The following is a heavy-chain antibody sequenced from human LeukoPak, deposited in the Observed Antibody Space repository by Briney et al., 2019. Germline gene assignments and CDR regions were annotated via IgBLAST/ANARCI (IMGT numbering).Heavy chain of an antibody. D-gene: IGHD1-26*01. CDR2: IYSGGST. CDR3: ATDPSGTYSYYLHY. J-gene: IGHJ4*02. V-gene: IGHV3-53*05. Sequence: GGSLRLSCAASGFTVSSNYMSWVRQAPGKGLEWVSVIYSGGSTYYADSVKGRFTISRDNSKNTLYLQMNSLRTEDTAVYYCATDPSGTYSYYLHYWGQGTLVTVSS. CDR1: GFTVSSNY.